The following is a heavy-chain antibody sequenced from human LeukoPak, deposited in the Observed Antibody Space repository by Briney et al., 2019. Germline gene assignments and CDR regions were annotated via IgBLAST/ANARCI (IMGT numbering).Heavy chain of an antibody. V-gene: IGHV1-8*03. CDR2: MNPNSGNT. Sequence: ASVKVSCKASGYTFTSYDINWVRQATGQGLEWMGWMNPNSGNTGYAQKFQGRVTITRNTSISTAYMELSSLRSEDTAVYYCATGYSSGWYDFDYWGQGTLVTVSS. D-gene: IGHD6-19*01. CDR3: ATGYSSGWYDFDY. J-gene: IGHJ4*02. CDR1: GYTFTSYD.